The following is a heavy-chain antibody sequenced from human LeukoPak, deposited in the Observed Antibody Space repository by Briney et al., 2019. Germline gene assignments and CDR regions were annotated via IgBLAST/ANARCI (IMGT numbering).Heavy chain of an antibody. CDR2: INSDGSIT. CDR3: ARRIYFDY. Sequence: PGGSLRLSCAASGFTFSSYWMHWFRQAPGKGLVWFSRINSDGSITSYADSVKGRFTISRDNAKNTLYLQMNSLRAEDTAVYYCARRIYFDYWGQGTMVTVSS. D-gene: IGHD2-15*01. V-gene: IGHV3-74*01. J-gene: IGHJ4*02. CDR1: GFTFSSYW.